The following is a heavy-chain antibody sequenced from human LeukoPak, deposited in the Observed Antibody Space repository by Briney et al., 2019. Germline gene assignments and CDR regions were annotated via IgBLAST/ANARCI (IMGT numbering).Heavy chain of an antibody. J-gene: IGHJ4*02. CDR3: AKVVVVTNKFDY. V-gene: IGHV3-23*01. D-gene: IGHD2-21*01. CDR1: GFTFSSYA. Sequence: GGSLRLSCAASGFTFSSYAMGWVRQAPGKGLEWVSAISGSGGSTYYADSVKGRFTISRDNSKNTLYLQMNSLRAEDTAVYYCAKVVVVTNKFDYWGQGTLVTVSS. CDR2: ISGSGGST.